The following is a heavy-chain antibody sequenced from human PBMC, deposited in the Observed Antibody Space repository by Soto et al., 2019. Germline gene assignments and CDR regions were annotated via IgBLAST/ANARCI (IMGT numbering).Heavy chain of an antibody. CDR1: GYTFSTYG. J-gene: IGHJ5*02. V-gene: IGHV1-8*02. CDR2: MNPNSDNT. CDR3: ARGLRYCSSTSCLYWFDP. D-gene: IGHD2-2*01. Sequence: ASVKVSCKASGYTFSTYGVTWVRQAPGQGLEWMGWMNPNSDNTGYAQRLQGRVTMTRNTSISTAYMELSSLRSEDTAVYYCARGLRYCSSTSCLYWFDPWGQGTLVTVSS.